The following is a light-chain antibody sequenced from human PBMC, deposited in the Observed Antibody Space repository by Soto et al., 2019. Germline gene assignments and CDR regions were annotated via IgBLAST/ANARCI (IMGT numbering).Light chain of an antibody. CDR3: STYTGSNPSYV. CDR2: DVS. CDR1: GRDVGTYNY. Sequence: QSVLTQPASVSGSPGQSITISCTGNGRDVGTYNYVSWYQHHPGKAPKLIIYDVSSRPSGVSHRFSGSKSGNTASLAISGLLSEDEADYFCSTYTGSNPSYVFGTGTRVTVL. V-gene: IGLV2-14*03. J-gene: IGLJ1*01.